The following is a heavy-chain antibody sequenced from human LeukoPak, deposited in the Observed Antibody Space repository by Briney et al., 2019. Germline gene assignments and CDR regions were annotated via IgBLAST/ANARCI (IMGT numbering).Heavy chain of an antibody. D-gene: IGHD3-9*01. CDR1: GFTFSSYG. CDR3: AKLGSYDILTGYVDY. Sequence: GGSLRLSCAASGFTFSSYGMSWVRQAPGKGLGWVSAISGSGGSTYYADSVKGRFTISRDNSKNTLYLQMNSLRAEDTAVYYCAKLGSYDILTGYVDYWGQGTLVTVSS. J-gene: IGHJ4*02. V-gene: IGHV3-23*01. CDR2: ISGSGGST.